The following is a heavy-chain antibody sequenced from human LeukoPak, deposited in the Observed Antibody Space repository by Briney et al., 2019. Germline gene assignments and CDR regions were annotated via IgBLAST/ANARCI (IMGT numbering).Heavy chain of an antibody. D-gene: IGHD3-3*01. J-gene: IGHJ3*02. CDR1: GGSISNSFYH. Sequence: SETLSLTCNVSGGSISNSFYHWAWIRQPPGMGLEWIGRIFYRGNTYYNPSLKSRVTLSLDTSKNQFSLKLSSVTAADTAVYYCARGQYYDFWSGYFPNAFDIWGQGTMVTVSS. CDR3: ARGQYYDFWSGYFPNAFDI. CDR2: IFYRGNT. V-gene: IGHV4-39*07.